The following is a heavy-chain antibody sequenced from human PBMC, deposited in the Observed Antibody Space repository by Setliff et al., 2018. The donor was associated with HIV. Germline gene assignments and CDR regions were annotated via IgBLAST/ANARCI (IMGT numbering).Heavy chain of an antibody. D-gene: IGHD2-21*02. CDR3: ASTHCGGDCYSTYYSYYYGMDV. Sequence: AGSLRLSCVASGFTLRTYTMHWVRQPPGKGLEWVPLISYDGRKEYDVESVKGRFTSSIDKSRNTLDLQLNSLQPEDTAVYYCASTHCGGDCYSTYYSYYYGMDVWGQGTTVTVSS. V-gene: IGHV3-30*04. CDR2: ISYDGRKE. CDR1: GFTLRTYT. J-gene: IGHJ6*02.